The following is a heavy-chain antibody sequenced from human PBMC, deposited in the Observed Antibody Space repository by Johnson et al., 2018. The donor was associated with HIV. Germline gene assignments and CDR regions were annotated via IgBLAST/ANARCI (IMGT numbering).Heavy chain of an antibody. CDR1: GLTFSNYG. Sequence: VQLVESGGGVVQPGGSLRLSCAASGLTFSNYGFHWVRQAPGKGLAWVAFIQYDGSTKYYGDSVTGRLTISRDNSTNTLYLQMNSLRTEDTAVYYCAKEYFDIWGPGTMVTVSS. J-gene: IGHJ3*02. CDR3: AKEYFDI. CDR2: IQYDGSTK. V-gene: IGHV3-30*02.